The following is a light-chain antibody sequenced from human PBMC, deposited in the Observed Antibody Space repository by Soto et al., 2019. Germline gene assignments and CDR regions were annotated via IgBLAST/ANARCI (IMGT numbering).Light chain of an antibody. V-gene: IGKV1-5*03. J-gene: IGKJ1*01. CDR2: KAS. CDR3: LQYETYWT. Sequence: DLQMTHSACTLYAAIRHRVSITCRASQTISDWLAWHQQKPGKAPKLLIYKASSLESGVPARFSGSGSGTEFTLTISSLQPDDFATYYCLQYETYWTFGQGTKVDI. CDR1: QTISDW.